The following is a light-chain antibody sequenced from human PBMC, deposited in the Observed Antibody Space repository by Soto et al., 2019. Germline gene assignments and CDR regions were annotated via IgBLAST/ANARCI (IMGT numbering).Light chain of an antibody. V-gene: IGKV3-15*01. Sequence: EIVMTQSPATLSVSPGESATLSCRASQSVSSNLAWHQQKPGQAPRILMYDASTRATGISARFSGSGSGTEFTLTISSLQSEDFAVYYCQQYYNWPITFGQGTRLEI. CDR1: QSVSSN. CDR3: QQYYNWPIT. CDR2: DAS. J-gene: IGKJ5*01.